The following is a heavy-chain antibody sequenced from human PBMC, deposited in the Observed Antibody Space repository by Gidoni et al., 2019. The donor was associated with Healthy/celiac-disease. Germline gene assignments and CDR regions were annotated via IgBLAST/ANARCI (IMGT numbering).Heavy chain of an antibody. CDR3: ARDVEGVVGATPSDY. V-gene: IGHV1-69*01. CDR2: DIPIFGTA. D-gene: IGHD1-26*01. CDR1: GGTFSSYA. J-gene: IGHJ4*02. Sequence: QVQLVQSGAEVKKPGSSVKVSCKASGGTFSSYAITWVRQAPGQGLEWRGGDIPIFGTANYAQKFQGRVTITADESTSTAYMELSSLRSEDTAVYYCARDVEGVVGATPSDYWGQGTLVTVSS.